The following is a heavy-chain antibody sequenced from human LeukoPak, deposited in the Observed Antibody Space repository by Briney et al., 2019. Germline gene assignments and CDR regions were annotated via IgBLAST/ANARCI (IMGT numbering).Heavy chain of an antibody. CDR1: GYTFTSYA. D-gene: IGHD2-2*01. V-gene: IGHV1-3*01. Sequence: ASVKVSCKASGYTFTSYAMHWVRQAPGQRLEWMGWINAGNGNTKYSQKFQGRVTITRDTSASTAYMELSSLRSEDTAVYYCARGPRYCGSTSCYVSDYWGQGTLVTVSS. J-gene: IGHJ4*02. CDR2: INAGNGNT. CDR3: ARGPRYCGSTSCYVSDY.